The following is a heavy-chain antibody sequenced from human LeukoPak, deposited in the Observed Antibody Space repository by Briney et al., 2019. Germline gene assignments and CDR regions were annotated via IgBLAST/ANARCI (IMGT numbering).Heavy chain of an antibody. D-gene: IGHD3-10*01. CDR1: GASVSSGSYY. J-gene: IGHJ4*02. CDR3: AREDYYGSGSYSY. Sequence: PSETLSLTCTVSGASVSSGSYYWSWIRQPPGKGLEWIGYIYYSGSTNYNPSLKSRVTISVDTSKNQFSLKLSSVTAADTAVYYCAREDYYGSGSYSYWGQGTLVTVSS. CDR2: IYYSGST. V-gene: IGHV4-61*01.